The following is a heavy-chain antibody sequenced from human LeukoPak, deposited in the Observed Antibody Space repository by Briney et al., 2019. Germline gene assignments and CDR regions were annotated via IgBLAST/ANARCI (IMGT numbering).Heavy chain of an antibody. Sequence: ASVKVSCKASGYTFTDYYMHWVRQAPGQGLEWMGWINPNSGGTNYAQKFQGRVTMTRDTSISTAYMELNILRSDDTAVYYCARDAYRDAFDIWGQGTMVTVSS. CDR1: GYTFTDYY. CDR3: ARDAYRDAFDI. J-gene: IGHJ3*02. D-gene: IGHD3-16*02. V-gene: IGHV1-2*02. CDR2: INPNSGGT.